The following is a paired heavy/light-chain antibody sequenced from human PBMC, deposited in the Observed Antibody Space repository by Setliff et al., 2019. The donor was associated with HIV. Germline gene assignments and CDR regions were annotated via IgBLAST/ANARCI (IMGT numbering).Light chain of an antibody. CDR3: HQYNTYPWT. Sequence: DIQMTQSPSILSASVGNRVTITCRASQNIYTRLAWYQQKLGKAPKLLVFMASGLEGGVPSRFSGSGSGTEFTLTINSLQPDDFATYYCHQYNTYPWTFGQGTKVDIK. CDR2: MAS. CDR1: QNIYTR. J-gene: IGKJ1*01. V-gene: IGKV1-5*03.
Heavy chain of an antibody. V-gene: IGHV1-69*05. CDR1: GGTFKNYA. CDR3: AATRGFDNSDYYYYFGMDI. CDR2: IIPKFGTT. J-gene: IGHJ6*02. Sequence: QVQLVQTGAEVKKPGSSVKVSCKASGGTFKNYAISWVRQAPGQGLDWMGGIIPKFGTTNYAQSFQGRVTIATDESWTTTYMELSSLRSEDTAVYYCAATRGFDNSDYYYYFGMDIWGQGTTVTVSS. D-gene: IGHD6-19*01.